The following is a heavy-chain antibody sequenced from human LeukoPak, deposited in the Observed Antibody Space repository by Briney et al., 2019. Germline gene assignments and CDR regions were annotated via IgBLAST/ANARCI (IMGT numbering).Heavy chain of an antibody. CDR3: ARELPTKYYYYGMDV. J-gene: IGHJ6*02. CDR1: GGSISSYY. CDR2: IYTSGST. D-gene: IGHD2-15*01. V-gene: IGHV4-4*07. Sequence: SETLSLTCTVSGGSISSYYWSWIRQPAGKGPEWIGRIYTSGSTNYNPSLKSRVTMSVDTSKNQFSLKLSSVTAADTAVYYCARELPTKYYYYGMDVWGQGTTVTVSS.